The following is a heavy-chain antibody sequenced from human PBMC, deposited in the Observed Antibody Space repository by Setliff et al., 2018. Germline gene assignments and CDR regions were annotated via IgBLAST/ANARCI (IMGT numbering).Heavy chain of an antibody. CDR3: ARDPRGLVPAAIEGSYYYYGMDV. Sequence: GASVKVSCKASGGTFSSYAISWVRQAPGQGLEWLGGIIPIFGTANYAQTLQGRVTINADESTSTAYMELSRLRSADTAVYYCARDPRGLVPAAIEGSYYYYGMDVWGQGTTVTVA. D-gene: IGHD2-2*02. CDR2: IIPIFGTA. J-gene: IGHJ6*02. CDR1: GGTFSSYA. V-gene: IGHV1-69*13.